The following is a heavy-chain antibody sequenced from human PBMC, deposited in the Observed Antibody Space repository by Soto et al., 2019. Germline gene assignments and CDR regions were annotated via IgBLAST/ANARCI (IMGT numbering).Heavy chain of an antibody. D-gene: IGHD2-15*01. V-gene: IGHV4-59*01. Sequence: SETLSLTCTVSGASIRSYYWSWIRQPPGKGLEWIGYIYYTGSTNYNPSLKSRVTISVDTSKNQFSLKLTSVTAADTAVYYCARDTDCSGGTCYYYGMDVWGQGTTVTVS. J-gene: IGHJ6*02. CDR3: ARDTDCSGGTCYYYGMDV. CDR2: IYYTGST. CDR1: GASIRSYY.